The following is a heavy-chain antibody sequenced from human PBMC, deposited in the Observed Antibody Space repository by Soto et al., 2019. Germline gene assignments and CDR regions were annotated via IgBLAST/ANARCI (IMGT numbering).Heavy chain of an antibody. CDR3: ARGVTRVRGVIHTPYFDY. CDR1: GGSISSGGYY. J-gene: IGHJ4*02. Sequence: QVQLQESGPGLVKPSQTLSLTCTVSGGSISSGGYYWSWIRQHPGKGLEWIGYIYYSGSTYYNPSLTGRVTISVDTSKNQFSLKLSSVTAADPAVYYCARGVTRVRGVIHTPYFDYWGQGTLVTVSS. V-gene: IGHV4-31*03. D-gene: IGHD3-10*01. CDR2: IYYSGST.